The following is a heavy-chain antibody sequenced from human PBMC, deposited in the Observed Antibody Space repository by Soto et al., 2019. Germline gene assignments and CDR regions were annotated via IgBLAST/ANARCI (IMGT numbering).Heavy chain of an antibody. CDR1: GLTSITAW. D-gene: IGHD1-1*01. J-gene: IGHJ5*02. CDR3: TDSVQASGWFDP. Sequence: EVHLVESGGGLVKPGGSLTVSCEPSGLTSITAWMNWVRQTPGRGLEWVGRIKSKANVGTPDYAAPVKGRFTISTDDSKDTLYLQMDSLKIEDTGVYYCTDSVQASGWFDPWGQGTLVTVSS. CDR2: IKSKANVGTP. V-gene: IGHV3-15*07.